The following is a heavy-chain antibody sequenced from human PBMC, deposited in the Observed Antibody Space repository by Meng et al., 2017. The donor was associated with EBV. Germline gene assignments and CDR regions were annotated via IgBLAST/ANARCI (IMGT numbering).Heavy chain of an antibody. D-gene: IGHD3-10*01. J-gene: IGHJ4*02. CDR1: GSSVSGGIYP. CDR2: IYDGGTT. CDR3: AKSRSSTPGVVDY. Sequence: QLQASGPRPVTASETLSRTCTVSGSSVSGGIYPWSWIRPPPGKELEWIGYIYDGGTTIYNPSLKSRVTILVDASKNQFSLKLSSVTTADTAVYYCAKSRSSTPGVVDYWGQGTLVTVSS. V-gene: IGHV4-61*01.